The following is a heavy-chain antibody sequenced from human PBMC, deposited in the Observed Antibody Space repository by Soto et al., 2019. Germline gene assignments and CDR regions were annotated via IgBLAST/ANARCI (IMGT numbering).Heavy chain of an antibody. Sequence: GGSLRLSCAASGFTFSSYAMSWVRQAPGKGLEWVSAISGSGGSTYYADSVKGRFTISRDNSKNTLYLQMNSLRAEDTAVYYCAKYPTPPIVVVPAAIWFDPWGQGTLVTVS. CDR3: AKYPTPPIVVVPAAIWFDP. D-gene: IGHD2-2*01. CDR2: ISGSGGST. J-gene: IGHJ5*02. V-gene: IGHV3-23*01. CDR1: GFTFSSYA.